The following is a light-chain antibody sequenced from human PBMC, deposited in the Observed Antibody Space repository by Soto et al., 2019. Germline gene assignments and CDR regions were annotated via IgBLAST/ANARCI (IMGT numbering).Light chain of an antibody. V-gene: IGKV3-20*01. J-gene: IGKJ3*01. Sequence: EIVLTQSPGALSLSPGERATLSCRASQSVSDMYLAWYQQKPGQAPRPLIYASNRATGSPDRFSVSGSGTNFTLTISRLEPEDFAVYYCQHYGTSALFGPGTKVEIK. CDR1: QSVSDMY. CDR3: QHYGTSAL. CDR2: AS.